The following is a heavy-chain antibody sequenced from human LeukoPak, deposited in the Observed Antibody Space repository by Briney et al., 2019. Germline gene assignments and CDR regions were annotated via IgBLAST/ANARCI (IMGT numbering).Heavy chain of an antibody. CDR3: ITEYYGSAMY. CDR1: GFTFSTAW. J-gene: IGHJ4*02. V-gene: IGHV3-15*01. CDR2: IKSKNVGGTT. D-gene: IGHD3-10*01. Sequence: PGGSLRLSCAASGFTFSTAWMSWVRQAPGKGLEWVGRIKSKNVGGTTEFTAPVKGRFTISRDDSKTTVYLQMNSLRTEDTAVYYCITEYYGSAMYWGQGALVTVSS.